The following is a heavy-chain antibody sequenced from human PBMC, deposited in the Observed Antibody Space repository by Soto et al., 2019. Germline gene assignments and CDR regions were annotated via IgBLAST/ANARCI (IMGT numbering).Heavy chain of an antibody. D-gene: IGHD2-15*01. CDR1: EFPFSNYG. CDR2: ISYDGSNK. V-gene: IGHV3-30*03. Sequence: QVQLVESGGGVVQPGRSLRLSCAASEFPFSNYGMHWVRQAPGKGLEWLAHISYDGSNKHYADSVKGRFTISRDNSKNMLFLKMSSLRTEDTAVYYCAGSQYYFDYCGQGTRVSVSS. CDR3: AGSQYYFDY. J-gene: IGHJ4*02.